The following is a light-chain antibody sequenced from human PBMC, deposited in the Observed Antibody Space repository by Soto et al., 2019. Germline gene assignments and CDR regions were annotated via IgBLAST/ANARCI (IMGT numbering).Light chain of an antibody. J-gene: IGKJ4*01. CDR3: QQYNNWPPLT. CDR2: AAS. V-gene: IGKV3-15*01. Sequence: EIVMTQSPATLSVSPGEGATLSCRASQSVSSNLAWYQQIPGQAPRLLIYAASTRATDIPARCSGSGSGTEFTLTISSLQSEDFAVYYCQQYNNWPPLTFGGGTKVDIK. CDR1: QSVSSN.